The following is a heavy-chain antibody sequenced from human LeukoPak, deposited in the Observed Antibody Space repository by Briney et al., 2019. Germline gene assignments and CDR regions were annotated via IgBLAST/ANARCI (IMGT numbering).Heavy chain of an antibody. CDR1: GFTFSSYG. CDR2: IWYDGSNI. V-gene: IGHV3-33*01. J-gene: IGHJ4*02. D-gene: IGHD3-22*01. CDR3: ARARNDYDTSSFSALDY. Sequence: GGSLRLSCAASGFTFSSYGMHWVRQAPGKGLEWLAVIWYDGSNIYYADPVKGRFAISRDNSKNTLYLQTNSLRAEDTAVYYCARARNDYDTSSFSALDYWGQGTLVTVSS.